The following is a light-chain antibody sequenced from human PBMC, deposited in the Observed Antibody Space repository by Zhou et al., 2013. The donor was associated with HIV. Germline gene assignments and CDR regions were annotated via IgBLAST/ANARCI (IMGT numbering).Light chain of an antibody. J-gene: IGKJ2*01. Sequence: EIVMTQSPATLSVSPGERATLSCRASQTVSGIYLAWYQQRPGQAPTLLIYGVSRRPTGISDRFSGSGSGTDFTLTISRLEPEDFAVYYCQQYGSSPYTFGQGTKLELK. V-gene: IGKV3-20*01. CDR2: GVS. CDR1: QTVSGIY. CDR3: QQYGSSPYT.